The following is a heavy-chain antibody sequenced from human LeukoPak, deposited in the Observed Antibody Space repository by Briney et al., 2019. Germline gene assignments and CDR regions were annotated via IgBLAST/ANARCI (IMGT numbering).Heavy chain of an antibody. CDR1: GYTFTSYY. D-gene: IGHD3/OR15-3a*01. CDR2: INPSGGST. Sequence: ASVKVSCTASGYTFTSYYMHWVRQAPGQGLEWMGIINPSGGSTSYAQKFQGRVTMTRDTSTSTVYMELSSLRSEDTAVYYCARDSGLDLFDYWGQGTLVTVSS. J-gene: IGHJ4*02. V-gene: IGHV1-46*01. CDR3: ARDSGLDLFDY.